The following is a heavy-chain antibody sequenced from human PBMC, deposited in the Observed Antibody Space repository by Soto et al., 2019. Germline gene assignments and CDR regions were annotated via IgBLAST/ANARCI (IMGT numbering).Heavy chain of an antibody. CDR1: GYSFSAYY. CDR2: INPISGGT. CDR3: AREGFQIVVVPAEHGMDV. J-gene: IGHJ6*02. Sequence: SVKVSCKTSGYSFSAYYVHWVRQAPGQGLEWMGWINPISGGTHYAQKFQGRVTMTRDTSINIAFLELSRLTSDDTAVYYCAREGFQIVVVPAEHGMDVWGQGTTVTVS. D-gene: IGHD2-2*01. V-gene: IGHV1-2*02.